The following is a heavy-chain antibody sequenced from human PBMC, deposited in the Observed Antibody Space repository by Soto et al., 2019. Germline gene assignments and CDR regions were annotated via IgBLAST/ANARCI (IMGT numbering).Heavy chain of an antibody. CDR3: AREGYCSGGSCPRGMDV. J-gene: IGHJ6*02. D-gene: IGHD2-15*01. CDR1: GFTFSSYA. V-gene: IGHV3-30-3*01. CDR2: ISYDGSNK. Sequence: QVQLVESGGGVVQPGRSLRLSCAASGFTFSSYAMHWVRQAPGKGLEWVAVISYDGSNKYYADSVKGRFTISRDNSKNTLYLQMNSLRAEDTAVYYYAREGYCSGGSCPRGMDVWGQGTTVTVSS.